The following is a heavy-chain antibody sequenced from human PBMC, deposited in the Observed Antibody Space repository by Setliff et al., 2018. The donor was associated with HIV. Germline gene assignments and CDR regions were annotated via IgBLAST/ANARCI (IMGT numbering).Heavy chain of an antibody. CDR3: ARRIDNSGSFPDKNWFDT. CDR2: IYTSGST. Sequence: SETLSLTCTVSGGSISSYYWSWIRQPAGKGLEWIGRIYTSGSTNYNPYLKSRVTMSVDTSKNQFSLKLSSVTAADTAVYYCARRIDNSGSFPDKNWFDTWGQGSLVTVSS. D-gene: IGHD3-10*01. V-gene: IGHV4-4*07. CDR1: GGSISSYY. J-gene: IGHJ5*02.